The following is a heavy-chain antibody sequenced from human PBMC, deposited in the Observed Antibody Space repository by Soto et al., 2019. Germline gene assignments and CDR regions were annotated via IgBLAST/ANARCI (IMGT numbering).Heavy chain of an antibody. J-gene: IGHJ4*02. V-gene: IGHV5-51*01. CDR2: IYPGDSDT. CDR1: GYSFTSYW. CDR3: ARLQNYDILTGPYYFDY. D-gene: IGHD3-9*01. Sequence: GESLKISCKGSGYSFTSYWIGWVRQMPGKGLEWMGIIYPGDSDTRYSPSFQGQVTISAGKSISTAYLQWSSLKASDTAMYYCARLQNYDILTGPYYFDYWGQGTLVTVSS.